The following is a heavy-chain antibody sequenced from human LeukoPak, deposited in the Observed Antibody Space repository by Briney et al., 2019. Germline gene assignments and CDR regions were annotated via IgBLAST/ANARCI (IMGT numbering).Heavy chain of an antibody. D-gene: IGHD6-6*01. J-gene: IGHJ5*02. CDR2: IIPIFGTA. V-gene: IGHV1-69*06. CDR3: ARELTPSSSSGENNWFDP. Sequence: VASGKVSCKASGYTFTSYGISWVRQAPGQGLEWMGGIIPIFGTANYAQKFQGRVTITADKSTSTAYMELSSLRSEDTAVYYCARELTPSSSSGENNWFDPWGQGTLVTVSS. CDR1: GYTFTSYG.